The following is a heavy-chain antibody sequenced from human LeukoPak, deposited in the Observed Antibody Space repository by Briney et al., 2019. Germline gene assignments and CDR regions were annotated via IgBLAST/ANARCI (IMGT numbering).Heavy chain of an antibody. Sequence: PSQTLSLTCTVSGGSISSGSYYWSWIRQPAGKGLEWIGRIYTSGSTNYNPSLKSRVTISVDTSKNQFSLKLSSVTAADTAVYYCARDGYCSGGSCYSHYWGQGTLVTVSS. D-gene: IGHD2-15*01. J-gene: IGHJ4*02. CDR2: IYTSGST. CDR1: GGSISSGSYY. CDR3: ARDGYCSGGSCYSHY. V-gene: IGHV4-61*02.